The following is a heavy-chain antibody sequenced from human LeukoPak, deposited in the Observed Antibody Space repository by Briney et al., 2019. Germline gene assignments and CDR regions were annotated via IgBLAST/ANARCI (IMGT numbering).Heavy chain of an antibody. CDR3: ARDIYSSGWYYFDY. CDR1: GFTFSNYA. CDR2: ISGSGGST. D-gene: IGHD6-19*01. J-gene: IGHJ4*02. V-gene: IGHV3-23*01. Sequence: GGSLRLSCAASGFTFSNYAMSWVRQAPGKGLEWVSTISGSGGSTYYADSVKGRFTISRDNSKNTLYLQMNSLRAEDTAMYYCARDIYSSGWYYFDYWGQGALVTVSS.